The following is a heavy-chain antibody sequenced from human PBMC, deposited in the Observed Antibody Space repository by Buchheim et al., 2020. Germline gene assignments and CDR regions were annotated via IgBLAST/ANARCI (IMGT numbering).Heavy chain of an antibody. CDR3: AKDMRAIAAAGYYYYMDV. CDR2: ISYDGSNK. V-gene: IGHV3-30*18. Sequence: QVQLVESGGGVVQPGRSLRLSCAASGFTFSSYGMHWVRQAPGKGLEWVAVISYDGSNKYYADSVKGRFTISRDNSKNTLYLQMNSLRAEDTAVYYCAKDMRAIAAAGYYYYMDVWGKGTT. CDR1: GFTFSSYG. J-gene: IGHJ6*03. D-gene: IGHD6-13*01.